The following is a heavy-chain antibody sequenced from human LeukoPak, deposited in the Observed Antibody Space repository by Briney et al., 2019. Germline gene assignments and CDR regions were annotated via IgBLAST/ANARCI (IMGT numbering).Heavy chain of an antibody. CDR1: GFTFSSYA. CDR3: VRDPDALDF. Sequence: PGGSLRLSCAASGFTFSSYAMSWVRQAPGRGLEWVSAISGSGGGTYYADSVKGRFTISRDNAKNSLYLQMNSLRDEDTAVYYCVRDPDALDFWGQGTPVTVSS. V-gene: IGHV3-23*01. J-gene: IGHJ4*02. CDR2: ISGSGGGT.